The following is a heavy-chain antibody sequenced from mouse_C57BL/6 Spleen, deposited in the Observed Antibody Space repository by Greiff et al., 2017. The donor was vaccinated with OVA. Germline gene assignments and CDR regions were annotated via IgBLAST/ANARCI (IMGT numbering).Heavy chain of an antibody. V-gene: IGHV1-15*01. CDR1: GYTFTDYE. CDR3: TRRAYYSKGDAMDY. D-gene: IGHD2-5*01. J-gene: IGHJ4*01. Sequence: QVQLQQSGAELVRPGASVTLSCKASGYTFTDYEMHWVKQTPVHGLEWIGAIDPETSGTAYNQKFKGKAILTADKSSSTAYMELRSLTSEDSAVYYCTRRAYYSKGDAMDYWGQGTSVTVSS. CDR2: IDPETSGT.